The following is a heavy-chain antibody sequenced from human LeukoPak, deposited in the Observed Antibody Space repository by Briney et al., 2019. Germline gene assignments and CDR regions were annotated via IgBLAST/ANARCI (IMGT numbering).Heavy chain of an antibody. CDR1: GFTFSDYY. V-gene: IGHV3-11*04. Sequence: GGSLRLSCAASGFTFSDYYMSWIRQAPGKGLEWVSYISSSGSTIYYADSVKGRFTISRDNAKNSLYLQMNSLRAEDTAVYYCASLVSWFGELHFDYWGQGTLVTVSS. CDR2: ISSSGSTI. J-gene: IGHJ4*02. D-gene: IGHD3-10*01. CDR3: ASLVSWFGELHFDY.